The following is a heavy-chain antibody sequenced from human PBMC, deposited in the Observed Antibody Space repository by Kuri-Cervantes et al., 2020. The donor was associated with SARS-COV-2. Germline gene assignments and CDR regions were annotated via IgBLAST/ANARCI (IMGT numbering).Heavy chain of an antibody. Sequence: SVTLSCNSSGGTFSNHAISWVRQAPGQGLEWMGGILPILDAANYAQKFQGRVTITADGSTSTAYMELSSLRSEDTAVYYCAREWTDPIEMTTPTHFDYWGQGTLVTVSS. J-gene: IGHJ4*02. D-gene: IGHD5-24*01. CDR3: AREWTDPIEMTTPTHFDY. CDR2: ILPILDAA. V-gene: IGHV1-69*13. CDR1: GGTFSNHA.